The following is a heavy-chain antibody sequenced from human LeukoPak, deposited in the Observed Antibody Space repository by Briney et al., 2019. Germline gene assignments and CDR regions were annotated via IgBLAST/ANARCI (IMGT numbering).Heavy chain of an antibody. CDR3: TKDVTPGGADV. Sequence: GRSLRLSCAVSGFTSVNYAIHWVRQAPGKGLEWVSGFDYNSGRIDYADSVKGRFTISRDNAKNSLYLQMNSLRVEDTALYYCTKDVTPGGADVWGQGTTVTVSS. CDR1: GFTSVNYA. D-gene: IGHD1-14*01. J-gene: IGHJ6*02. V-gene: IGHV3-9*02. CDR2: FDYNSGRI.